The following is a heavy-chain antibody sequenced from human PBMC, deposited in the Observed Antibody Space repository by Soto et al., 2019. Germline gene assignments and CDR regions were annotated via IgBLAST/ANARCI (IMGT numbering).Heavy chain of an antibody. CDR3: AREGLQYYYFDY. D-gene: IGHD4-4*01. Sequence: SETLCLTCTVSGGSISSYYWSWIRQPPGKGLEWIGYIYYSGSTNYNPSLKSRVTISVDTSKNQFSLKLSSVTAADTAVYYCAREGLQYYYFDYWGQGTLVSVSS. CDR2: IYYSGST. J-gene: IGHJ4*02. V-gene: IGHV4-59*01. CDR1: GGSISSYY.